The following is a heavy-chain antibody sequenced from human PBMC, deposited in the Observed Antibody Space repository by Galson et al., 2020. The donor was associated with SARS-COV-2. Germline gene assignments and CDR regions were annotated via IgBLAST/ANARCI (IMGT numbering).Heavy chain of an antibody. Sequence: GGSLRLSCAASGFTFSTAWMTWVRQAPGKGLERIGRIKSKTDGGTTHYAAPVTGRFTISRDDSKNTLYLQISSLQTEDTAVYYCTTASSGAYWDWGQGTLVTVSS. V-gene: IGHV3-15*01. J-gene: IGHJ4*02. CDR3: TTASSGAYWD. CDR1: GFTFSTAW. CDR2: IKSKTDGGTT. D-gene: IGHD1-26*01.